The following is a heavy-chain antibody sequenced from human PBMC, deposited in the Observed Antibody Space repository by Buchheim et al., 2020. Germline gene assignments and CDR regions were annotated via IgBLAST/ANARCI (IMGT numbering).Heavy chain of an antibody. V-gene: IGHV4-39*01. D-gene: IGHD5-24*01. Sequence: QVQLQESGPGLVKPSETLSLTCTVSGGSISSYYWGWIRQPPGKGLEWIGSIYYSGSTYYNPSLKSRVTISVDTSKNQFSLKLSSVTAADTAVYYCASLARGDGYNFGYWGQGTL. CDR1: GGSISSYY. CDR2: IYYSGST. CDR3: ASLARGDGYNFGY. J-gene: IGHJ4*02.